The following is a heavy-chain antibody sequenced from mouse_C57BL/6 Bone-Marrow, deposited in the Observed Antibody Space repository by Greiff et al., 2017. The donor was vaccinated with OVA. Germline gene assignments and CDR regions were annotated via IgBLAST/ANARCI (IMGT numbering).Heavy chain of an antibody. J-gene: IGHJ3*01. V-gene: IGHV2-2*01. CDR1: GFSFTSYG. Sequence: QVQLQESGPGLVQPSQCLSITCTASGFSFTSYGVHWVRQSPGKGLEWLGVIWSGGSSAYNAAFITSLSISKDNSKSQVFLKMNSLRGDDTAIYDCARCYDGYPRFAYWGQGTLVTVSA. CDR2: IWSGGSS. D-gene: IGHD2-3*01. CDR3: ARCYDGYPRFAY.